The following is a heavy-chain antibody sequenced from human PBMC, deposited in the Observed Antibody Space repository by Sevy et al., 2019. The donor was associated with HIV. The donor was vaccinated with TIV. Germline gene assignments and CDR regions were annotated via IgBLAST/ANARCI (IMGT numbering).Heavy chain of an antibody. CDR1: GFTFSSYS. Sequence: GGSLRLSCAASGFTFSSYSMNWVRQAPGKGLEWVSSISSSSSYIYYADSLKGRFTISSDNAKNSLYLHMNSLRAEDTAVNDCARDTSAGLGMDVCGQGPTVTVSS. V-gene: IGHV3-21*01. CDR3: ARDTSAGLGMDV. CDR2: ISSSSSYI. J-gene: IGHJ6*02. D-gene: IGHD3-9*01.